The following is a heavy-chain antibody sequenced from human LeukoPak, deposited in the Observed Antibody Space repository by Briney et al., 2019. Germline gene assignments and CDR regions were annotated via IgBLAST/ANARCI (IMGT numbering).Heavy chain of an antibody. V-gene: IGHV4-4*02. Sequence: SETLSLTCAVSGGSISSSNWWSWVRQPPGKGLEWIGEIYHSGSTNYNPSLNSRVTISVDKSKNHFSLKLSSVTAADTAVYYCAREPDSGSYPLWGQGTLVTVSS. J-gene: IGHJ4*02. CDR2: IYHSGST. CDR3: AREPDSGSYPL. CDR1: GGSISSSNW. D-gene: IGHD1-26*01.